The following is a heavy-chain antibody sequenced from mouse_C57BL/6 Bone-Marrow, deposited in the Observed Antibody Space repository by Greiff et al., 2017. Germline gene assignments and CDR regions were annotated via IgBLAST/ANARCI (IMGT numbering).Heavy chain of an antibody. CDR1: GYTFTSYG. CDR2: IYPRSGNT. J-gene: IGHJ2*01. D-gene: IGHD1-2*01. V-gene: IGHV1-81*01. Sequence: VKLQESGAELARPGASVKLSCKASGYTFTSYGISWVKQRTGQGLEWIGEIYPRSGNTYYNEKFKGKATLTADKSSSTAYMELRSLTSEDSAVYFCARLTIDFDYWGQGTTLTVSS. CDR3: ARLTIDFDY.